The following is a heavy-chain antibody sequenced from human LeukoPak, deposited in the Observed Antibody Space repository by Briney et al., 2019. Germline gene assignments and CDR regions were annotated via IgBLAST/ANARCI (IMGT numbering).Heavy chain of an antibody. V-gene: IGHV4-34*01. CDR3: ARVIVATRPAITDDY. D-gene: IGHD5-12*01. CDR1: GGSFSGYY. Sequence: SETLSLTCAVYGGSFSGYYWSWIRQPPGKGLEWIGEINHSGSTNYNPSLKSRVTISVDTSKNRFSLKLSSVTTADTAVYYCARVIVATRPAITDDYWGQGTLVTVSS. J-gene: IGHJ4*02. CDR2: INHSGST.